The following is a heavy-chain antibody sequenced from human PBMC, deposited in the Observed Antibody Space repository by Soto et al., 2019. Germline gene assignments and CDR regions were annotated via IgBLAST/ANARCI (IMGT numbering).Heavy chain of an antibody. CDR3: AKAVEYDSSGYYYPSFDY. V-gene: IGHV3-30*18. CDR2: LSYDGSNK. D-gene: IGHD3-22*01. CDR1: GFTFSSYG. J-gene: IGHJ4*02. Sequence: QVQLVESGGGVVQPGRSLRLSCAASGFTFSSYGMHWVRQAPGKGLEWVAVLSYDGSNKYYADSVKGRFTISRDNSKNTLYLQMNSLRAEDTAVYYCAKAVEYDSSGYYYPSFDYWGQGTLVTVSS.